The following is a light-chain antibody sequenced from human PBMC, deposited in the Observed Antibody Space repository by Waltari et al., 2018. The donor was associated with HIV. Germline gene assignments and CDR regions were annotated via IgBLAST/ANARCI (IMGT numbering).Light chain of an antibody. CDR3: QSYDSSNHWV. V-gene: IGLV6-57*01. Sequence: NFMLTQPPSVSESPGKTVTIPCPRSRGRIDRNHVPWYQQRPGSFPPTGIYKDNQRPSGVPDRFSGSIDSSSNSASLTISGLKTEDEADYYCQSYDSSNHWVFGGGTKLTVL. CDR2: KDN. CDR1: RGRIDRNH. J-gene: IGLJ3*02.